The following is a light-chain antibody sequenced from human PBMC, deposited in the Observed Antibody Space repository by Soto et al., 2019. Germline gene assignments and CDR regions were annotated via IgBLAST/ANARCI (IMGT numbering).Light chain of an antibody. CDR2: GAS. CDR1: QSVSSNY. Sequence: IVLTQAPGSLSLSPGERATLSCRVSQSVSSNYLAWYQQKPGQAPRPLIYGASSRATGIPDRFSGSGAGTDFTLTISRLEPEDFAVYYCQQYGSSPWTFGQGTKV. J-gene: IGKJ1*01. V-gene: IGKV3-20*01. CDR3: QQYGSSPWT.